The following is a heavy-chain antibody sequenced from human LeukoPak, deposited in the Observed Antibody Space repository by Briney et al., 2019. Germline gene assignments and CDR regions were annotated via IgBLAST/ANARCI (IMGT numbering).Heavy chain of an antibody. Sequence: SKTLSLTCTVSGGSVSSGDYYWSWIRQPPGKGLEWIGYIYYSGSAYYNPSLESRITISVDTSKNQFSLRLSSVTAADTAVYYCARGDALLDYWGQGTLVIVSS. CDR3: ARGDALLDY. CDR1: GGSVSSGDYY. CDR2: IYYSGSA. J-gene: IGHJ4*02. V-gene: IGHV4-30-4*01.